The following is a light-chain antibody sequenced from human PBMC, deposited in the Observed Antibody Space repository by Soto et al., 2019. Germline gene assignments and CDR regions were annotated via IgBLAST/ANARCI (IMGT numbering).Light chain of an antibody. V-gene: IGKV1-5*03. CDR1: QSISSY. CDR3: QHCNSYPRT. Sequence: DIQMTQSPSTLSASVGDRVTITCRASQSISSYLAWYQQKPGKVPKLLIYKASSLESGVPSRFSGSGSGTEFTLTISSLQPDDSATYYCQHCNSYPRTFGQGTKVEVK. J-gene: IGKJ1*01. CDR2: KAS.